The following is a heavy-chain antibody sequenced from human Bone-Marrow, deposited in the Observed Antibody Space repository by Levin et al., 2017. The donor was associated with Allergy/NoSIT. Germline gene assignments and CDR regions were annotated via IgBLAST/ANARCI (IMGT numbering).Heavy chain of an antibody. J-gene: IGHJ4*02. Sequence: GGSLRLSCAASGFTFSRYWMTWVRQAPGKGLEWVANIKLDGSETHYLDSVEGRFTISRDNAKNSLYLQMNSLRAEDTAVYYCARAIHTNYVGNDFWGQGTLVTVSS. V-gene: IGHV3-7*01. CDR3: ARAIHTNYVGNDF. D-gene: IGHD3-16*01. CDR2: IKLDGSET. CDR1: GFTFSRYW.